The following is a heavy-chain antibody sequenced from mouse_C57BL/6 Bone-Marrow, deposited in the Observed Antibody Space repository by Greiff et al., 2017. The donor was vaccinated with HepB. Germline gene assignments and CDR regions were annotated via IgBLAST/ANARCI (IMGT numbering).Heavy chain of an antibody. CDR1: GYTFTSYW. Sequence: QVQLQQPGAELVKPGASVKLSCKASGYTFTSYWMHWVKQRPGQGLEWIGMIHPNSGSTNYNEKFKSKATLTVDKSSSTAYMQLSSLTSEDSAVYYCARSGYDHYYAMDYWGQGTSVTVSS. CDR2: IHPNSGST. V-gene: IGHV1-64*01. CDR3: ARSGYDHYYAMDY. J-gene: IGHJ4*01. D-gene: IGHD2-2*01.